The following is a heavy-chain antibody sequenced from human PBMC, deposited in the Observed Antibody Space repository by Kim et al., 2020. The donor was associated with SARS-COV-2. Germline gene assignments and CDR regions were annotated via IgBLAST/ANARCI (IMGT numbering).Heavy chain of an antibody. CDR3: AKDRYDSSGYSHFDY. J-gene: IGHJ4*02. D-gene: IGHD3-22*01. Sequence: DSVKGRFTISRDNSKNTLYLQMNSLRAEDTAVYYCAKDRYDSSGYSHFDYWGQGTLVTVSS. V-gene: IGHV3-30*02.